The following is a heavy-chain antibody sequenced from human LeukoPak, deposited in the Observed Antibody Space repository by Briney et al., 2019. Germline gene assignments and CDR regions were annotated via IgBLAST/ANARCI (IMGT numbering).Heavy chain of an antibody. CDR1: GFTFSSYA. V-gene: IGHV3-23*01. Sequence: GGSLRLSCAASGFTFSSYAMSWVRQAPGKGLEWVSVISGSGGSTYYADSVKGRFTISRDNSKKTLYLQMNSLRAEDTAVYYCAKDLDYDSSGFFDYWGQGTLVTVSS. D-gene: IGHD3-22*01. CDR3: AKDLDYDSSGFFDY. CDR2: ISGSGGST. J-gene: IGHJ4*02.